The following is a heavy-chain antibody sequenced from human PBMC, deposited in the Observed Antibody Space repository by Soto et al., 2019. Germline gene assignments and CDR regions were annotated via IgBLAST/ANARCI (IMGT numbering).Heavy chain of an antibody. CDR1: GFTFSSYA. CDR3: ARGFEAVAAYNWSDP. Sequence: GGSLRLSCAASGFTFSSYAMSWVRQAPGKGLEWVSAISGSGGSTYYADSVKGRFTISRDNAKNSLYLQMNSLRAEDTAVYYCARGFEAVAAYNWSDPWGQGTLVTVSS. D-gene: IGHD6-19*01. V-gene: IGHV3-23*01. CDR2: ISGSGGST. J-gene: IGHJ5*02.